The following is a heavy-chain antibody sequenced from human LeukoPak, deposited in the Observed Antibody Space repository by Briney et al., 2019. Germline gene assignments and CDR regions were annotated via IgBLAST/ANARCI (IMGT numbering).Heavy chain of an antibody. Sequence: GGSLRLSCAASGFTFSSYWMHWVRQAPGKGLVWVSRINSDGSSTSYADSVRGRFTISRDNAKNTVYLQMNSLRAEDTAVYYCVRWGLGKGEAFDIWGQGTMVTVSS. CDR1: GFTFSSYW. J-gene: IGHJ3*02. D-gene: IGHD3-10*01. CDR3: VRWGLGKGEAFDI. CDR2: INSDGSST. V-gene: IGHV3-74*01.